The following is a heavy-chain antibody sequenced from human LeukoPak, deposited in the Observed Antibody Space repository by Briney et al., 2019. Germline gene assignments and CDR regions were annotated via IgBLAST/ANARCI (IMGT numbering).Heavy chain of an antibody. CDR1: GFTFRNHG. Sequence: GGSLRLSCAYSGFTFRNHGMHWVRQAPGKGLEWVAVASTDEINQWYADSVKGRFIISRDNSRNTMILEMNTLRTEDTAVYFCAAFITTKLDYWGQGILVTVSS. CDR2: ASTDEINQ. D-gene: IGHD3-22*01. V-gene: IGHV3-30*03. J-gene: IGHJ4*02. CDR3: AAFITTKLDY.